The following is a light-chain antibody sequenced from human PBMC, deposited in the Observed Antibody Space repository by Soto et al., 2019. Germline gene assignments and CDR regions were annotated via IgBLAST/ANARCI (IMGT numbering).Light chain of an antibody. CDR2: DAA. CDR3: QQYGSSPQT. CDR1: QSVSSSY. Sequence: EIVLTQSPGTLSLSPGERATLSCRASQSVSSSYLAWYQQKPGQAPRLLIYDAASRATGIPDRFSGSGSGTGFTLTISRLEPEDFAVYYCQQYGSSPQTFGQGTRLEIK. V-gene: IGKV3-20*01. J-gene: IGKJ5*01.